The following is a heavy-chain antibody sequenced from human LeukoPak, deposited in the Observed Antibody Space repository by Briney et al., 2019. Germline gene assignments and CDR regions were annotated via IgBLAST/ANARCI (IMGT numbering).Heavy chain of an antibody. V-gene: IGHV3-23*01. CDR3: ARDSKYDSTGHAP. D-gene: IGHD3-22*01. CDR1: GFTFISYA. J-gene: IGHJ5*02. Sequence: GGSLRLSCAAFGFTFISYAMSWVRQAPGKGLEWVSAISGSGDNTYYADSVRGRFTISRDNSKNTLYLQMNSLRAEDTAVYYCARDSKYDSTGHAPWGLGTLVTVSS. CDR2: ISGSGDNT.